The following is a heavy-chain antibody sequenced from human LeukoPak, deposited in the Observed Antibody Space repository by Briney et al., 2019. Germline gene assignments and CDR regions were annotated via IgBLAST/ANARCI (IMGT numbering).Heavy chain of an antibody. D-gene: IGHD3-22*01. V-gene: IGHV4-4*07. J-gene: IGHJ6*02. Sequence: SETLSLTCTVSGGSISSYYWSWIRQPAGKGLEWIGRIYTSGSTNYNPSLKSRVTMSVDTSENQFSLKLSSVTAADTAVYYCAREDYYDSSGYPYYYGMDVWGQGTTVTVSS. CDR3: AREDYYDSSGYPYYYGMDV. CDR1: GGSISSYY. CDR2: IYTSGST.